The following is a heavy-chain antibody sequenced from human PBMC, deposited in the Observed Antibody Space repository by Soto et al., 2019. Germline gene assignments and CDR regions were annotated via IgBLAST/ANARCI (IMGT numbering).Heavy chain of an antibody. J-gene: IGHJ6*02. V-gene: IGHV4-4*07. CDR3: ARDGMGSSGWHAAAQGYYYGMDV. Sequence: QVQLQESGPGLVKPSETLSLTCTVSGGSISSYYWSWIRQPAGKGLEWIGRIYTSGSTNYNPSLKSRVTMSVDTSKNQFSLKLSSVPAADTAVYYCARDGMGSSGWHAAAQGYYYGMDVWGQGTTVTVSS. D-gene: IGHD6-19*01. CDR1: GGSISSYY. CDR2: IYTSGST.